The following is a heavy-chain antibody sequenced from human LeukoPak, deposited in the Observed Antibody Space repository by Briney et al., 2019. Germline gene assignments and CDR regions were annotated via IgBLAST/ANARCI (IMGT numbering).Heavy chain of an antibody. J-gene: IGHJ4*02. CDR1: GFNFRTYG. D-gene: IGHD2-15*01. CDR2: IWYDGSNK. V-gene: IGHV3-30*02. Sequence: PGGSLRLSCAASGFNFRTYGMHWVRQAPGKGLEWVAFIWYDGSNKYYADSVKGRFTISRDNSKNTLYVQMNSLRAEDTAVYYCAKDRQLGYCSGGTCYRHLDYWGQGTLVTVSS. CDR3: AKDRQLGYCSGGTCYRHLDY.